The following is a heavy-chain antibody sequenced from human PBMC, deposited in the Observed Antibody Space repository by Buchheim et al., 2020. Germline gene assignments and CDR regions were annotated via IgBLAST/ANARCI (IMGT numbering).Heavy chain of an antibody. V-gene: IGHV4-34*01. CDR2: INHSGST. J-gene: IGHJ6*02. D-gene: IGHD6-19*01. CDR3: ARSGYSSGWYDYYYYYGMDV. CDR1: GGSFSGYY. Sequence: QVQLQQWGAGLLKPSETLSLTCAVYGGSFSGYYWSWMRQPPGKGLEWIGEINHSGSTNYNQSPKSRVTISVDTSKNQFSLKLSSVTAADTAVYYCARSGYSSGWYDYYYYYGMDVWGQGTT.